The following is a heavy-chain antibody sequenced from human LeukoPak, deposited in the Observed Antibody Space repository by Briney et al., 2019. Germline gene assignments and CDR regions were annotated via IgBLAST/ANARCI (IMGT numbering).Heavy chain of an antibody. Sequence: SQTLSLTCTVSGGSISSGDYYWSWIRQPPGKGLEWIGYIYYSGSTYYNPSLKSRVTISVDTSKNQFSLKLSSVTAADTVVYYCARVGSGWYRHVDYWGQGTLVTVSS. V-gene: IGHV4-30-4*08. J-gene: IGHJ4*02. CDR2: IYYSGST. CDR1: GGSISSGDYY. CDR3: ARVGSGWYRHVDY. D-gene: IGHD6-19*01.